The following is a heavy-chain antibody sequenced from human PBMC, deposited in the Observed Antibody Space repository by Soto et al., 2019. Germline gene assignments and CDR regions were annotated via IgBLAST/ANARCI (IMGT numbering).Heavy chain of an antibody. D-gene: IGHD1-26*01. J-gene: IGHJ6*02. CDR1: GFTVSSDY. Sequence: EVQVVESGGGLVQPGGSLRLSCAASGFTVSSDYMSWVRQAPGKGLEWVSVIYSGGSTYYADSVKGRFTISRDNSKNTLYLQMNSLRAEDTAVYYCARDPGDRNGVSFWRQGTTVTVSS. V-gene: IGHV3-66*01. CDR2: IYSGGST. CDR3: ARDPGDRNGVSF.